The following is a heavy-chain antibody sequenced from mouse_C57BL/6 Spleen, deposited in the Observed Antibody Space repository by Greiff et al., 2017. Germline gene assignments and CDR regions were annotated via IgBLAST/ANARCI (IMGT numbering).Heavy chain of an antibody. Sequence: EVMLVESGGGLVQSGRSLRLSCATSGFTFSDFYMEWVRQAPGKGLEWIAASRNKANDYTTEYSASVKGRFIVSRDTSQSILYLQMNALRAEDTAIYYCARGSSLAWFAYWGQGTLVTVSA. CDR1: GFTFSDFY. J-gene: IGHJ3*01. CDR3: ARGSSLAWFAY. D-gene: IGHD1-1*01. V-gene: IGHV7-1*01. CDR2: SRNKANDYTT.